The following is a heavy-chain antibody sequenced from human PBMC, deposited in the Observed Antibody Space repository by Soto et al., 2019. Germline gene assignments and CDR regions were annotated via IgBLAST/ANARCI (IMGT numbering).Heavy chain of an antibody. CDR3: AAEQLAPGLGPNQFDY. CDR2: IYSGGST. V-gene: IGHV3-66*01. J-gene: IGHJ4*02. CDR1: GFTVSSNY. D-gene: IGHD6-13*01. Sequence: GGSLRLSCAASGFTVSSNYMSWVRQAPGKGLEWVSVIYSGGSTYYADSVKGRFTISRDNSKNTLYLQMNSLRAEDTAVYYCAAEQLAPGLGPNQFDYSGQGTLVTLSS.